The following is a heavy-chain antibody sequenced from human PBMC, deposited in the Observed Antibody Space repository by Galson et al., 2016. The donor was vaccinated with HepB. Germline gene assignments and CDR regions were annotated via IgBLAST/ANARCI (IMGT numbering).Heavy chain of an antibody. J-gene: IGHJ4*02. CDR2: IGHTGNTV. V-gene: IGHV3-11*01. CDR3: TTDRSGAPT. CDR1: GFTFKYYY. Sequence: SLRLSCAASGFTFKYYYMNWIRQAPGRGLEWISHIGHTGNTVYYAASLKGRFTVSRANARNSLYLQMDSLKVDDTAIYYCTTDRSGAPTWGQGTLVTVSS. D-gene: IGHD3-10*01.